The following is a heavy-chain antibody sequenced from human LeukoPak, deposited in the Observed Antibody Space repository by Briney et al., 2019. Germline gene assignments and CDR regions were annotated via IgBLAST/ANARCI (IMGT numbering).Heavy chain of an antibody. CDR2: IYYSGST. D-gene: IGHD2-21*01. CDR3: ARDSGGQSRVIFDY. V-gene: IGHV4-39*07. J-gene: IGHJ4*02. Sequence: KTSETLSLTCTVSGGSISSSSYYWGWIRQPPGKGLEWIGSIYYSGSTYYNPSLKSRVTISVDTSKNQFSLKLSSVTAADTAVYYCARDSGGQSRVIFDYWGQGTLVTVSS. CDR1: GGSISSSSYY.